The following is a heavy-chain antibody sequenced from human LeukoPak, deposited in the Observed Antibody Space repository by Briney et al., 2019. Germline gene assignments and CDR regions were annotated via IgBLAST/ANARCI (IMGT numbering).Heavy chain of an antibody. D-gene: IGHD6-19*01. CDR1: GYTFTGYY. V-gene: IGHV1-46*01. CDR3: ARGPSARGWILYYFDY. J-gene: IGHJ4*02. CDR2: INPSGGST. Sequence: ASVKVSCKASGYTFTGYYMHWVRQAPGQGLEWMGIINPSGGSTSYAQKFQGRVTMTRDMSTSTVYMELSSLRSEDTAVYYCARGPSARGWILYYFDYWGQGTLVTVSS.